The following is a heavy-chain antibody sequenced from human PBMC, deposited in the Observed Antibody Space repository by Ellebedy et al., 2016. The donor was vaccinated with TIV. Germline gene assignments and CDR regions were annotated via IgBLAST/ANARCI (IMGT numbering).Heavy chain of an antibody. J-gene: IGHJ2*01. CDR1: GFTFSSYG. D-gene: IGHD1-26*01. V-gene: IGHV3-30*03. CDR2: ISYDGSNK. Sequence: GGSLRLSXAASGFTFSSYGMHWVRQAPGKGLEWVAVISYDGSNKYYADSVKGRFTISRDNSKNTLYLQMNSLRAEDTAVYYCVAPSGWYFDLWGRGTLVTVSS. CDR3: VAPSGWYFDL.